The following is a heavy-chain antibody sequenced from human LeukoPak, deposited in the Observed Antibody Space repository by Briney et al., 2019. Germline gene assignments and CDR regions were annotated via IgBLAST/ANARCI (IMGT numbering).Heavy chain of an antibody. CDR2: IYTSGST. CDR3: ARGPGGSYHFDY. CDR1: GGSISSGSYY. V-gene: IGHV4-61*02. D-gene: IGHD1-26*01. Sequence: SQALSLTCTVSGGSISSGSYYWSWIRQPAGKGLEWIGRIYTSGSTNYNPSLKSRVTISVDTSKNQFSLKLSSVTAADTAVYYCARGPGGSYHFDYWGQGTLVTVSS. J-gene: IGHJ4*02.